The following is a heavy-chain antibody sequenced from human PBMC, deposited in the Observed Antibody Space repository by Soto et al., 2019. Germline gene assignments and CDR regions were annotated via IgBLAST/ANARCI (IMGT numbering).Heavy chain of an antibody. J-gene: IGHJ3*02. V-gene: IGHV3-23*01. D-gene: IGHD4-17*01. CDR3: AKMTTVKREAFDI. CDR1: GSTFRSYA. Sequence: GGSWRLSWAASGSTFRSYAMSWARQAPGKGLEWVSAISGSGGSTYYADSVKGRFTISRDNSKNTLYLQMNSLRAEDTAVYYCAKMTTVKREAFDIWGQGTMVTVSS. CDR2: ISGSGGST.